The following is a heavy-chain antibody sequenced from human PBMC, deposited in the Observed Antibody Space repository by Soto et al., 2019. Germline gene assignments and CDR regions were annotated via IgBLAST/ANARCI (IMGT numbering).Heavy chain of an antibody. CDR2: IIPIFGTA. V-gene: IGHV1-69*13. J-gene: IGHJ4*02. D-gene: IGHD5-18*01. Sequence: ASVKVSCKASGGTFSSYAISWVRQAPGQGLGWMGGIIPIFGTANYAQKFQGRVTITADESTSTAYMELSSLRSEDTAVYYCARGIQLWAPFDYWGQGTLVTVSS. CDR1: GGTFSSYA. CDR3: ARGIQLWAPFDY.